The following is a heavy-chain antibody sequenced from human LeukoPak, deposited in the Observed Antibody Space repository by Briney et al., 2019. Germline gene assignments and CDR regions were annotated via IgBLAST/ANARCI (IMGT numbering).Heavy chain of an antibody. Sequence: PGGSLRLSCAASGFTFSTFALHWVRQAPGKGLEWVAAISYDERGKYYADSMKGRFTNSRDNSKNTLYLQMNSLTTEDTAVYYCARDGMAVFDHWGQGALVTVSS. J-gene: IGHJ4*02. CDR2: ISYDERGK. D-gene: IGHD5-24*01. CDR1: GFTFSTFA. CDR3: ARDGMAVFDH. V-gene: IGHV3-30*04.